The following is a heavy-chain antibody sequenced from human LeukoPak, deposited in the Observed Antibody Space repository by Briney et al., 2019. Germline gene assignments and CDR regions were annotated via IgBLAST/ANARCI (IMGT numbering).Heavy chain of an antibody. J-gene: IGHJ5*02. CDR3: ARASMVRDFDP. Sequence: SETLSLTCTVSGVSISTGDYYWSWIRQPPGKGLEWIGYIYYSGSTYYNPSLKSRVTISVDTSKNQFSLKLSSVTAADTAVYYCARASMVRDFDPWGQGTLVTVSS. CDR1: GVSISTGDYY. CDR2: IYYSGST. D-gene: IGHD3-10*01. V-gene: IGHV4-30-4*02.